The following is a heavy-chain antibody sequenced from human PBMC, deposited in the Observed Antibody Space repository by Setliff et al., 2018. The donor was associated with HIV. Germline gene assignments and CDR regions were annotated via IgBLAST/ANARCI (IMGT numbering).Heavy chain of an antibody. CDR1: DSGTYY. Sequence: PSETLSLTCTVSDSGTYYWSWIRQPAGKGLEWIGRVSSRGDTNYDPSLKSRVTMSVDTSKNQFSLKLTSVTASDTAVYYCARAAAGNTGPFDLWGQGSPVTVSS. J-gene: IGHJ4*02. CDR2: VSSRGDT. V-gene: IGHV4-4*07. D-gene: IGHD4-17*01. CDR3: ARAAAGNTGPFDL.